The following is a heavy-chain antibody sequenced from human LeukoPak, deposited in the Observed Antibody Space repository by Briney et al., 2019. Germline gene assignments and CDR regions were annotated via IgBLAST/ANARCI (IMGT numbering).Heavy chain of an antibody. D-gene: IGHD3-3*01. CDR2: IDPNSGAT. Sequence: ASVKVSCKTSGYTFTGYYIHLLRQAPGQRHEWMAWIDPNSGATNYAHKFEGRVTMTRDTSISTAYMEVSSLRSDDTAVYYCARDTILEYYFDYWGQGTLVTVSS. CDR1: GYTFTGYY. J-gene: IGHJ4*02. V-gene: IGHV1-2*02. CDR3: ARDTILEYYFDY.